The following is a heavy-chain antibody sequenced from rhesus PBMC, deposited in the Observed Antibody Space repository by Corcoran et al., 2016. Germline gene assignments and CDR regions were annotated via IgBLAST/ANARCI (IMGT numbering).Heavy chain of an antibody. CDR1: GFTFDDYA. D-gene: IGHD4-23*01. CDR3: ARVASNYGYFDY. J-gene: IGHJ4*01. CDR2: ISWSVGST. V-gene: IGHV3-201*01. Sequence: EVQLVESGGGVVQPGGSLRLSCAASGFTFDDYALHWVRQAPGKCLEWVSGISWSVGSTYYADSGKGQFTISRDNAKNYLYLQMGSLRAEDTALYYCARVASNYGYFDYWGQGVLVTVSS.